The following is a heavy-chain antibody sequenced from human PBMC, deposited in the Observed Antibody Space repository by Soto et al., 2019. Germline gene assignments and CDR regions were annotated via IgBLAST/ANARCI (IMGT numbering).Heavy chain of an antibody. D-gene: IGHD3-10*01. CDR1: GYTFTSYE. J-gene: IGHJ4*02. CDR2: MNPNSGDT. Sequence: QVQVVQSGAEVKKPGASVKVSCKASGYTFTSYEINWVRQATGQGLEWMGWMNPNSGDTGYAQKFQGRVTMTRNTSISTAYMELSSLRSEDTAVYYCARGELLWFGELLRWGQGTLVTVSS. CDR3: ARGELLWFGELLR. V-gene: IGHV1-8*01.